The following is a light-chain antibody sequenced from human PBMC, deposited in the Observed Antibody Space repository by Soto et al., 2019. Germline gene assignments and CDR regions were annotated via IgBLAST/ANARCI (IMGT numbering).Light chain of an antibody. CDR3: QQYKSYRT. Sequence: IQVTQSPSTLSASVGDRVTITCRASQTISSWLAWYQQKPGKAPKLLIYDASNLESGVPSRFSGSGSGTEFTLTISSLQPDDFATYYCQQYKSYRTFGQGTKVDIK. CDR2: DAS. J-gene: IGKJ1*01. V-gene: IGKV1-5*01. CDR1: QTISSW.